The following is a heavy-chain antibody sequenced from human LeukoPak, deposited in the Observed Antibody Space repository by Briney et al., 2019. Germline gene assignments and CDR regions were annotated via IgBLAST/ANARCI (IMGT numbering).Heavy chain of an antibody. CDR1: GVSISAYY. J-gene: IGHJ3*02. CDR3: ARFGHDFWSSAFDI. D-gene: IGHD3-3*01. V-gene: IGHV4-4*07. CDR2: IYPGESIYASENT. Sequence: SETLSLTCSVSGVSISAYYWSWIRQPAGKGLEWIGRIYPGESIYASENTNYNPSLKSRVTISVDTSKNQFSLKLSSATAADTAVYYCARFGHDFWSSAFDIWGQGTMVTVSS.